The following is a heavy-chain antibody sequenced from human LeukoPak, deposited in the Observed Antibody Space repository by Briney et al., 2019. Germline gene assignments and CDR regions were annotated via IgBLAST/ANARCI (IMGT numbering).Heavy chain of an antibody. J-gene: IGHJ5*02. Sequence: ASVKVSCKASGYTFTSNYMHWVRQAPGQGLEWMGIINPNGGSTNYAQKFQGRVTLIRDMSTSTVYMELSSLRSEDTAVYYCARGGSTGPHWFDPLGPGNPGHRLL. D-gene: IGHD2-8*02. CDR1: GYTFTSNY. V-gene: IGHV1-46*01. CDR2: INPNGGST. CDR3: ARGGSTGPHWFDP.